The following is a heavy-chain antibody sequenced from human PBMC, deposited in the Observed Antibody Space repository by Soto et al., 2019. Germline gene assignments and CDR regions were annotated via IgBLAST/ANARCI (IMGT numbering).Heavy chain of an antibody. CDR3: ARVSSSGNGDWFDP. J-gene: IGHJ5*02. Sequence: SETLSLTCTVSGGSISSYYWSWFRQPPGKGLEWIGYIYYSGSTNYNPSLKSRVTISVDTSKNQFSLKLSSVTAADTAVYYCARVSSSGNGDWFDPWGQGTLVTVSS. CDR1: GGSISSYY. CDR2: IYYSGST. V-gene: IGHV4-59*01. D-gene: IGHD6-13*01.